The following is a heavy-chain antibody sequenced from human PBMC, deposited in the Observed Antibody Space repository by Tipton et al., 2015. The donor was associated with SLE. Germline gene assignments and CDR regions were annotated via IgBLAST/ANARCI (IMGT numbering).Heavy chain of an antibody. Sequence: QVQLVQSGAEVKKPGASVKVSCKASGYTFTSYGISWVRQAPGQGLEWMGWISAHNGKTNYAQKFKGRVTMTTDKSTSVAYMDLMSLRSDDTAVYYCARGGDMVAKPGYDNGLDVWGQGTTVTVSS. V-gene: IGHV1-18*01. CDR3: ARGGDMVAKPGYDNGLDV. CDR2: ISAHNGKT. D-gene: IGHD3-16*01. J-gene: IGHJ6*02. CDR1: GYTFTSYG.